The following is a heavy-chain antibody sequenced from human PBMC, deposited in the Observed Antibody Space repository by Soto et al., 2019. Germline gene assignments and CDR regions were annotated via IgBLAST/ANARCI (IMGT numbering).Heavy chain of an antibody. CDR1: GYTLTSYW. Sequence: GESLKISCKGSGYTLTSYWINWVRQKPGKGLEWMGKIDPSDSRTTYSPSFQGHVTISVDKSISTAYLQWSSLKASGTAMYYCARVGHDYSNSGMDVWGQGTTVTVSS. CDR3: ARVGHDYSNSGMDV. V-gene: IGHV5-10-1*01. D-gene: IGHD4-4*01. J-gene: IGHJ6*02. CDR2: IDPSDSRT.